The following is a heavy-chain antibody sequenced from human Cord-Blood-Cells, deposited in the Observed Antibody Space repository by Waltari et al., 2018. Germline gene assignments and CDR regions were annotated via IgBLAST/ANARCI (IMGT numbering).Heavy chain of an antibody. J-gene: IGHJ2*01. Sequence: QVQLQESGPGLVKPSGTLSLTCAVSGGSISSSNWWSWVRQPPGKGLEWFGEIYHSGRTNDNPSLKSRVTISVDKSKNQFSLKLSSVTAADTAVYYCARDRGYCSSTSCYTWYFDLWGRGTLVTVSS. CDR1: GGSISSSNW. D-gene: IGHD2-2*02. V-gene: IGHV4-4*02. CDR2: IYHSGRT. CDR3: ARDRGYCSSTSCYTWYFDL.